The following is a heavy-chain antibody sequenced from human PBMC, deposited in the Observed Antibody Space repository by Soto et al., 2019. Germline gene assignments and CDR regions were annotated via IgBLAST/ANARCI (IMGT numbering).Heavy chain of an antibody. CDR1: GGSISSYY. V-gene: IGHV4-59*01. CDR2: IYYSGST. Sequence: SETLSLTCTVSGGSISSYYWSWIRQPPGKGLEWIGYIYYSGSTNYNPSLKRRVTISVDTSKDQFSLKLSSVTGADTAVYYCARDFADSSGYPIFWFDPWGQGTLVTVSS. D-gene: IGHD3-22*01. CDR3: ARDFADSSGYPIFWFDP. J-gene: IGHJ5*02.